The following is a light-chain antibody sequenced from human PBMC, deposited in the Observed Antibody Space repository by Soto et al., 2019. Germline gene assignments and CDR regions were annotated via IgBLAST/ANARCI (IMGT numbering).Light chain of an antibody. J-gene: IGKJ4*01. V-gene: IGKV3-20*01. Sequence: EIVLTQSPGTLSLSPGERVTLSCRASQTVSSSYLAWYQQKPGQAPRLLIYGASRRATGIPDRLSGSGSGTDFTLTISRLEPEDFAVYYCQQYGSSPELTFGGGTKVDIK. CDR2: GAS. CDR1: QTVSSSY. CDR3: QQYGSSPELT.